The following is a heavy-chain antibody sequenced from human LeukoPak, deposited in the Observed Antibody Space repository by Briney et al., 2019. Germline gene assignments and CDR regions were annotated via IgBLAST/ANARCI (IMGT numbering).Heavy chain of an antibody. V-gene: IGHV3-15*01. Sequence: GGSLRLSCAASGFTFSNAWMNWVRQAPGKGLEWVGRVKSKTDGGTTDYAAPVEGRFTISRDDSKKTLYLQMNSLKTEDTAVYYCSTDPYSSKWYYFDYWGQGTLVTVSS. J-gene: IGHJ4*02. CDR1: GFTFSNAW. D-gene: IGHD6-13*01. CDR2: VKSKTDGGTT. CDR3: STDPYSSKWYYFDY.